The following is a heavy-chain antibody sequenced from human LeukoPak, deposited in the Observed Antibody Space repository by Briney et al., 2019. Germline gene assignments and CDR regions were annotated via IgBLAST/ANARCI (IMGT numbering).Heavy chain of an antibody. J-gene: IGHJ3*02. CDR2: IYSGGST. CDR1: GFTVSSNY. Sequence: GGSLRLSCAASGFTVSSNYMSWVRQAPGKGLEWVSVIYSGGSTYYADSVKGRFTISRDNSKNTPYLQMNSLRAEDTAVYYCAKIWLYGSGNQVGAFDIWGQGTMVTVSS. V-gene: IGHV3-53*01. D-gene: IGHD3-10*01. CDR3: AKIWLYGSGNQVGAFDI.